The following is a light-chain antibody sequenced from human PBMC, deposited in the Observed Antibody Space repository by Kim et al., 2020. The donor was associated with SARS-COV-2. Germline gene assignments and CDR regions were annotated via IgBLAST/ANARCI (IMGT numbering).Light chain of an antibody. V-gene: IGKV4-1*01. Sequence: DIVMTQSPDSLAVSLGERATINCKSSQSVLYSSNNKNYLAWFQQKPGQPPKLLIYWASTRESRVPDRFSGSGSGTDFTLNISSLQAEDVAVYYCQQFYTTPITFGQGTRLEIK. CDR1: QSVLYSSNNKNY. J-gene: IGKJ5*01. CDR3: QQFYTTPIT. CDR2: WAS.